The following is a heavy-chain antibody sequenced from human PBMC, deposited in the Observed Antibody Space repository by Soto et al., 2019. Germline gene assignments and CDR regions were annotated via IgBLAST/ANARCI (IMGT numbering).Heavy chain of an antibody. CDR2: ISYDGSNK. CDR1: GFTFSSYG. CDR3: AKDIVAGDYYYYGMDV. J-gene: IGHJ6*02. V-gene: IGHV3-30*18. Sequence: GGSLSLSCAASGFTFSSYGMHWVRQAPGKGLEWVAVISYDGSNKYYADSVKGRFTISRDNSKNTLYLQMNSLRAEDTAVYYCAKDIVAGDYYYYGMDVWGQGTTVTVSS. D-gene: IGHD2-15*01.